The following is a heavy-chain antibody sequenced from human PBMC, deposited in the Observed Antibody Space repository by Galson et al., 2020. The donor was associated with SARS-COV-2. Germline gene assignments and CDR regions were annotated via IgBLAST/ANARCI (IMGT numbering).Heavy chain of an antibody. D-gene: IGHD6-13*01. CDR2: INHSGST. CDR1: GGSFSGYY. CDR3: ARGVRYSSSWYRGEYYYYGMDV. J-gene: IGHJ6*02. V-gene: IGHV4-34*01. Sequence: SETLSLTCAVYGGSFSGYYWSWIRQPPGKGLEWIGEINHSGSTNYNPSLKSRVTISVDTSKNQFSLKLSSVTAADTAVYYCARGVRYSSSWYRGEYYYYGMDVWGQGTTVTVSS.